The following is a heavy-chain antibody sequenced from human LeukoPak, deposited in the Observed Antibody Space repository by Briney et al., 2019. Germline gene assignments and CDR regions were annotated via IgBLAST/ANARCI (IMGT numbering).Heavy chain of an antibody. CDR1: GFTFSNFG. J-gene: IGHJ4*02. CDR3: ARDSPGAPSDLDY. CDR2: IRSDGSNK. D-gene: IGHD3-10*01. Sequence: PGGSLRLSCEASGFTFSNFGMHWVRQGPGKRLEWVAVIRSDGSNKQYADSVEGRFTTSRDNSENMLYLQMNSLRDEDTAVYFCARDSPGAPSDLDYWGQGTLVTVSS. V-gene: IGHV3-33*01.